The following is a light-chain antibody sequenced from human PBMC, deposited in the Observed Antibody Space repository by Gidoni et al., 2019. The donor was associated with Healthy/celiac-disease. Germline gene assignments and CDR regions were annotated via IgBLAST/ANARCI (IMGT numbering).Light chain of an antibody. J-gene: IGLJ1*01. Sequence: QSVLTQPPSASGNPGQRVTIACSGSSSNIVSNTVNWYQQLPETAPKLLISSNNQRPSGVPDRFSGSKSGTSASLAISGLQSEDEADYYCAAWDDSLNVFYVFGTGTKVTVL. CDR1: SSNIVSNT. V-gene: IGLV1-44*01. CDR3: AAWDDSLNVFYV. CDR2: SNN.